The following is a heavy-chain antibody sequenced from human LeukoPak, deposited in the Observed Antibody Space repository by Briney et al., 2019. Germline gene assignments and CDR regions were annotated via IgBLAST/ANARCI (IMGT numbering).Heavy chain of an antibody. J-gene: IGHJ4*02. CDR1: GFTFSSYA. V-gene: IGHV3-23*01. CDR3: XSRRITIFGVATAGVDY. D-gene: IGHD3-3*01. Sequence: GGSLRLSCAASGFTFSSYAMSWVRQAPGKGLEWVSAISGSGGSTYYADSVKGRFTISRDNSKNTLYLQMNSLRAEDTAVYYCXSRRITIFGVATAGVDYWGQGTLVTVSS. CDR2: ISGSGGST.